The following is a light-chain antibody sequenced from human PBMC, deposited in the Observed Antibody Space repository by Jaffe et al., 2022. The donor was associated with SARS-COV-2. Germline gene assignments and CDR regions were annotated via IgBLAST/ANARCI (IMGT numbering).Light chain of an antibody. Sequence: QSALTQPPSASGSPGQSVTISCTGTSSDVGGYIYVSWYQQYPGKAPKLLIYEVDKRSPGVPDRFSGSKSGNTASLIVSGLQVEDEAAYYCSSYGGNNNLVFGGGTDLTVL. CDR3: SSYGGNNNLV. CDR1: SSDVGGYIY. V-gene: IGLV2-8*01. J-gene: IGLJ3*02. CDR2: EVD.